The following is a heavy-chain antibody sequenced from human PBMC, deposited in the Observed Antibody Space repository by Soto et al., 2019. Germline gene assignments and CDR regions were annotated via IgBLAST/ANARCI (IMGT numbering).Heavy chain of an antibody. J-gene: IGHJ4*02. CDR1: GGTFSSYA. Sequence: QVQLVQSGAEVKKPGSSVKVSCKASGGTFSSYAISWVRQAPGQGLEWMGGIIPIFGTANYAQKFQGRVTITADESTSTAYRELSSLRSEDTAVYYCARAGREYSSSSLRYYFDYWGQGTLVTVSS. D-gene: IGHD6-6*01. V-gene: IGHV1-69*01. CDR3: ARAGREYSSSSLRYYFDY. CDR2: IIPIFGTA.